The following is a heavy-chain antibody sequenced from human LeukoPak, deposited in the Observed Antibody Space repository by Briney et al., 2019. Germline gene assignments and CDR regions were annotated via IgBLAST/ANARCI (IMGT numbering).Heavy chain of an antibody. V-gene: IGHV1-18*01. CDR1: GYTFTSYG. D-gene: IGHD3-10*01. CDR3: ARVGSSRSGDWFDP. Sequence: ASVKVSCKASGYTFTSYGISWVRQAPGQGLEWMGWISAYNGNTNYAQKLQGRVTMTRDTTISTAYMELSRLRSDDTAVYYCARVGSSRSGDWFDPWGQGTLVTVSS. J-gene: IGHJ5*02. CDR2: ISAYNGNT.